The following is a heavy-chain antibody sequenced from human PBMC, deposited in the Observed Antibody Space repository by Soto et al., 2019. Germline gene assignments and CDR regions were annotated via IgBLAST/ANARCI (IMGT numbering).Heavy chain of an antibody. CDR2: ISSSGSTI. V-gene: IGHV3-11*01. CDR1: GFTFSDYY. CDR3: ARVCGSGDYGDNWFDP. Sequence: GGSLRLSCASSGFTFSDYYMILIRQAPGKGLEWVSYISSSGSTIYYADSVKGRFTISRDNAKNSLYLQMNSLRAEDTAVYYCARVCGSGDYGDNWFDPWGQGTLVTVSS. D-gene: IGHD4-17*01. J-gene: IGHJ5*02.